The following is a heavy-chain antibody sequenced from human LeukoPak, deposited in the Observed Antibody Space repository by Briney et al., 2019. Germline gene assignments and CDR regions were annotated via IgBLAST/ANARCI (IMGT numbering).Heavy chain of an antibody. CDR3: AKTLVGSATPDS. D-gene: IGHD2-2*02. J-gene: IGHJ4*02. CDR2: LYRGGTT. Sequence: PGGSLSLSCAAAGFAISSNYMSGGRQAPGKGLEGVSILYRGGTTYYAYSVKGRFTISRDNSKNTLYLQLNSLRAEDTAVYYCAKTLVGSATPDSWGQGTLVTVSS. CDR1: GFAISSNY. V-gene: IGHV3-53*01.